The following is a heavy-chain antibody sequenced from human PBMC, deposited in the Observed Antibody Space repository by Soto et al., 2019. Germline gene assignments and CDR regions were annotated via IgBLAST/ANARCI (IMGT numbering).Heavy chain of an antibody. CDR2: ISGSGDDT. V-gene: IGHV3-23*01. CDR1: GFTFSGYA. J-gene: IGHJ4*02. D-gene: IGHD3-16*01. Sequence: EVQLLESGGGLIQPGGALRLACAASGFTFSGYAMSWVRQAPGRGLECVAGISGSGDDTYYADAVKGRFTISRDNSKNTLYLQMNSLRAEDTAVYYCAKDSTKWGVMGYYFDYWGQGTLVTVSS. CDR3: AKDSTKWGVMGYYFDY.